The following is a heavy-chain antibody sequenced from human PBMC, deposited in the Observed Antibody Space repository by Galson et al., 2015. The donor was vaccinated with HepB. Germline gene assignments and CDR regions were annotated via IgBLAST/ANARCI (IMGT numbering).Heavy chain of an antibody. D-gene: IGHD3-16*01. J-gene: IGHJ4*02. CDR1: GDSVSSHSAA. V-gene: IGHV6-1*01. CDR3: AREMGKSLYVRGPIDY. CDR2: TYYRSKWYN. Sequence: CAISGDSVSSHSAAWNWIRQSPSRGLEWLGRTYYRSKWYNDYAVSVKSRITINPDTSKNQFSLQLNSVTPEDTAVYYCAREMGKSLYVRGPIDYWGQGTLVTVSS.